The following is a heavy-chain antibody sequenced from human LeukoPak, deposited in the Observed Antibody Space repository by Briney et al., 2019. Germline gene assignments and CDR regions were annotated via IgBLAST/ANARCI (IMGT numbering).Heavy chain of an antibody. D-gene: IGHD1-26*01. CDR3: ARDPYSGGYGAYYYYYMDV. Sequence: GGSLRLSCSASGFIFSTYNMNWVRQAPGKALEWVSSITSSSSRTFYADSVNGRYTISRDNAKNSLYLQMDSLRAEDTAVYYCARDPYSGGYGAYYYYYMDVWGKGTTVTVSS. CDR2: ITSSSSRT. CDR1: GFIFSTYN. V-gene: IGHV3-21*01. J-gene: IGHJ6*03.